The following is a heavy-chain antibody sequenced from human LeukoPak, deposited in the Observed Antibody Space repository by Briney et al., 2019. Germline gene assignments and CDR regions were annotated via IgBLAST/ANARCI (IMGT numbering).Heavy chain of an antibody. Sequence: SETLSLTCTVSGGSISNSAYYWGWIRQPPGKGLEWIGSIFDSGSIYYNPSLKSRVTISVDTSKNHFSLNLNSVLAADTAVYYCARGSGARIGFDPWGQGTLVSVSS. CDR2: IFDSGSI. J-gene: IGHJ5*02. CDR1: GGSISNSAYY. D-gene: IGHD1-26*01. V-gene: IGHV4-39*02. CDR3: ARGSGARIGFDP.